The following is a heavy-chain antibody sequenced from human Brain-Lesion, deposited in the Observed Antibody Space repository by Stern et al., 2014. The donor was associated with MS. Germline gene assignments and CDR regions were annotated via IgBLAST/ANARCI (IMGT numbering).Heavy chain of an antibody. CDR3: ARDQRGITIFGVVTDYYYLGMDV. D-gene: IGHD3-3*01. CDR2: INTNTGGT. V-gene: IGHV1-2*02. CDR1: GYIFTGYY. Sequence: AQLVESGAEVKKPGASVKVSCKPSGYIFTGYYIHWVRQAPGQGLEWMEWINTNTGGTKYAQKFQGRFTMSRETSISTAYVELSSLTSDDTAVYYCARDQRGITIFGVVTDYYYLGMDVWGQGTTVTVSS. J-gene: IGHJ6*02.